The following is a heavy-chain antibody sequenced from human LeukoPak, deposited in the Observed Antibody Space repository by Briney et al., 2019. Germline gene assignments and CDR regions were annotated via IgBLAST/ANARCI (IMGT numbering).Heavy chain of an antibody. CDR1: GYTFTSYG. CDR3: ARGGWFGELLKWFDP. D-gene: IGHD3-10*01. Sequence: ASVKVSCKASGYTFTSYGISWVRQAPGQGLEWMGWISAYNGNTNYAQKLQGRVTMTTDTSTSTAYMELRSLRSDDTAVYYCARGGWFGELLKWFDPWGQGTLVTVSS. CDR2: ISAYNGNT. V-gene: IGHV1-18*01. J-gene: IGHJ5*02.